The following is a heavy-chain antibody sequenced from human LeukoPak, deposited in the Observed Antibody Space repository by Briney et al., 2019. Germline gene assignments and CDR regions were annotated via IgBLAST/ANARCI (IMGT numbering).Heavy chain of an antibody. J-gene: IGHJ6*03. CDR3: ARTPRFRIQLWHGAGNSYMDV. Sequence: GASVKVSCKASGGTFSSYAISWVRQAPGQGLEWMGGIIPIFGTANYAQKFQGRVTITADKSTSTAYMELSSLRSDDTAVYYCARTPRFRIQLWHGAGNSYMDVWGKGTTVTVSS. CDR2: IIPIFGTA. D-gene: IGHD5-18*01. V-gene: IGHV1-69*06. CDR1: GGTFSSYA.